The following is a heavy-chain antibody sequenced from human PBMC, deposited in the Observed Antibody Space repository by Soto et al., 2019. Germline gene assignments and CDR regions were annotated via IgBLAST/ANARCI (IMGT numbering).Heavy chain of an antibody. J-gene: IGHJ5*02. V-gene: IGHV1-24*01. CDR2: FDPEDGET. CDR1: GYTLTELS. D-gene: IGHD5-18*01. Sequence: ASVKVSCKVSGYTLTELSMHWVRQAPGKGLEWMGGFDPEDGETIYAQKFQGRVNMTEDTSTDTAYMELSSLRSEDTAVYYCATWIQLWIRGSWFDPWGQGTLVTVSS. CDR3: ATWIQLWIRGSWFDP.